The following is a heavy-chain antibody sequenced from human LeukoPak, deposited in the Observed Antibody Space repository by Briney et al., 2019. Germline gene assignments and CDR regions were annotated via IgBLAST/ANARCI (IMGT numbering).Heavy chain of an antibody. CDR3: ANSPSIAVAFGY. D-gene: IGHD6-19*01. CDR1: GFTFSTYG. V-gene: IGHV3-30*02. CDR2: IRYDGNNK. J-gene: IGHJ4*02. Sequence: PPGGSLRLSCAASGFTFSTYGMHWVRQAPGKGLEWVTFIRYDGNNKYYADSVKGRFTVSRDNSKNTLYLQMNSLRAEDTAVYYCANSPSIAVAFGYWGQGTLVTVSS.